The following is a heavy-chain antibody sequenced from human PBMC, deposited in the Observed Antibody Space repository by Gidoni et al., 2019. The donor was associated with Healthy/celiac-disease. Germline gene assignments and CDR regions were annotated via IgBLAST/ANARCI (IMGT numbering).Heavy chain of an antibody. Sequence: QVQLVESGGGVVQPGRSLRLSCAASGFTFSSYAMHWVRQAPGKGLEWVAVISYDGSNKYYADSVKGRFTISRDNSKNTLYLQMNSLRAEDTAVYYCARDYRFGELGYYYYYYGMDVWGQGTTVTVSS. V-gene: IGHV3-30*01. CDR3: ARDYRFGELGYYYYYYGMDV. D-gene: IGHD3-10*01. J-gene: IGHJ6*02. CDR1: GFTFSSYA. CDR2: ISYDGSNK.